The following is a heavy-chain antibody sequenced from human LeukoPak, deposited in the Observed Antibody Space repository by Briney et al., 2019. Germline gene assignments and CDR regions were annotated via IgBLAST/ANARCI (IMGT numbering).Heavy chain of an antibody. CDR3: ARSTDSSGSTIDY. Sequence: PGGSLRLSCAASGSTLSSNYMSWVRQAPGKGLEWVSLIYSGGSTYYTDPVKGRFTFSRDNSKNTLYLQMNSLRAEHTAVYYCARSTDSSGSTIDYWGQGTLVTVSS. CDR2: IYSGGST. V-gene: IGHV3-53*01. CDR1: GSTLSSNY. D-gene: IGHD3-22*01. J-gene: IGHJ4*02.